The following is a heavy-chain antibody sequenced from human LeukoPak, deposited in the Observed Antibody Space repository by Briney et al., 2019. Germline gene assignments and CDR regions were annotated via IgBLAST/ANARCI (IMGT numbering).Heavy chain of an antibody. V-gene: IGHV4-59*12. CDR3: ARAISDYEPYYFDY. CDR2: IYYSGTT. D-gene: IGHD5-12*01. J-gene: IGHJ4*02. Sequence: SETLSLTCTVSGGSISSYYWSWIRQPLGKGLEWIGYIYYSGTTNYNPSLKSRVTISVDTSKNQFSLKLSSVTAADTAVYYCARAISDYEPYYFDYWGQGTLVTVSS. CDR1: GGSISSYY.